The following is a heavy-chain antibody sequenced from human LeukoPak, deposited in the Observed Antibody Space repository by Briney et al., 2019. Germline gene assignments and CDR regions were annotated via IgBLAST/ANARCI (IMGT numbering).Heavy chain of an antibody. CDR3: ASWGVPAAPQDDAFDI. CDR2: ISSSSSYK. D-gene: IGHD2-2*01. Sequence: GGCLTLSCVAYGFTLSRYRMNWVRPPAWKGLEWVSSISSSSSYKYYADSVKGRFTISRDNAKKSLYLQMNSLRAEDTAVYYCASWGVPAAPQDDAFDIWGQGTMVTVSS. J-gene: IGHJ3*02. V-gene: IGHV3-21*01. CDR1: GFTLSRYR.